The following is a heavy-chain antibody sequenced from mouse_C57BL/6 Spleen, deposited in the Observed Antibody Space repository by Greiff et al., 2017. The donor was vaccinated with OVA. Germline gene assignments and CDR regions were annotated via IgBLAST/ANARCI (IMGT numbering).Heavy chain of an antibody. CDR2: ISYDGSN. D-gene: IGHD4-1*01. J-gene: IGHJ2*01. V-gene: IGHV3-6*01. Sequence: EVQLQQSGPGLVKPSQSLSLTCSVTGYSIPSGYYWNWIRQFPGNKLEWMGYISYDGSNNYNPSLKNRISITRDPSKNQLFLKLNSVTTEDTATYYCARAGTGYFDYWGQGTTLTVSS. CDR1: GYSIPSGYY. CDR3: ARAGTGYFDY.